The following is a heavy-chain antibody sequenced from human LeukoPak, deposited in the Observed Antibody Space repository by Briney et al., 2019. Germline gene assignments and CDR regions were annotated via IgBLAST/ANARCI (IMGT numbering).Heavy chain of an antibody. CDR3: SRLAGCGGDCYSEGDY. CDR1: GYTFTDYY. Sequence: ASLKVSCKASGYTFTDYYIHWVRQAPGQGLEWMGWINTNSGDTNYAQRFQGKITMTRDTSTTTTYMELSSLTSDDTALYYCSRLAGCGGDCYSEGDYRGQGTLVIVSS. J-gene: IGHJ4*02. D-gene: IGHD2-21*02. CDR2: INTNSGDT. V-gene: IGHV1-2*02.